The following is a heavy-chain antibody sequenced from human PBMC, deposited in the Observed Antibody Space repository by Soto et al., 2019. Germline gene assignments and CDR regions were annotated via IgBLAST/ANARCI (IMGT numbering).Heavy chain of an antibody. J-gene: IGHJ4*02. CDR2: IYYSGST. D-gene: IGHD2-15*01. CDR1: GGSVSSGSYY. V-gene: IGHV4-61*01. CDR3: ARDRLAYCSGGSCYSGIDY. Sequence: PSETLSLTCTVSGGSVSSGSYYWSWIRQPPGKGLEWIGYIYYSGSTNYNPSLKSRVTISVDTSKNQFSLKLNSVTAADTAVYYCARDRLAYCSGGSCYSGIDYWGQGTLVTVSS.